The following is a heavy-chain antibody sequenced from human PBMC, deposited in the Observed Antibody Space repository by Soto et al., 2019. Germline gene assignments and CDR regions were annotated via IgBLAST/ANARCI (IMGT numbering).Heavy chain of an antibody. J-gene: IGHJ6*02. V-gene: IGHV3-21*01. Sequence: LRLSCAASGFTFSSYSMNWVRQAPGKGLEWVSSISSSSSYIYYADSVKGRFTISRDNAKNSLYLQMNSLRAEDTAVYYCAREPYYDFWSGYYEGGIPVPYYYGMDVWGQGTTVTVSS. CDR3: AREPYYDFWSGYYEGGIPVPYYYGMDV. CDR1: GFTFSSYS. D-gene: IGHD3-3*01. CDR2: ISSSSSYI.